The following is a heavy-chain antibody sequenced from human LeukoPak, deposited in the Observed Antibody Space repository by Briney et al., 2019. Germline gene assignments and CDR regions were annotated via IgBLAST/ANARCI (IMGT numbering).Heavy chain of an antibody. CDR2: INPNSGGT. CDR1: GYTFTGYY. V-gene: IGHV1-2*02. J-gene: IGHJ4*02. D-gene: IGHD6-6*01. CDR3: ARVLSSIAARPLGY. Sequence: ASVKVSCKASGYTFTGYYMHWVRQAPGQGLEWMGWINPNSGGTNYAQKFQCRVTMTRDTSISTAYMELSRLRSDDTAVYYCARVLSSIAARPLGYWGQGTLVTVSS.